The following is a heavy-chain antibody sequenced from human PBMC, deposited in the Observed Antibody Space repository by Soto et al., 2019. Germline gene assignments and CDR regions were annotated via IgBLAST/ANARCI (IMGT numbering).Heavy chain of an antibody. CDR2: IKSKTDGGTT. Sequence: GSLRLSCAASGFTFSNAWMNWFRQAPGKGLEWVGRIKSKTDGGTTDYAAPVKGRFTISRDDSKNTLYLQMNSLKTEDTAVYYCTTGLSNGYYNFDYWGQGTPVTVSS. V-gene: IGHV3-15*07. D-gene: IGHD3-22*01. J-gene: IGHJ4*02. CDR3: TTGLSNGYYNFDY. CDR1: GFTFSNAW.